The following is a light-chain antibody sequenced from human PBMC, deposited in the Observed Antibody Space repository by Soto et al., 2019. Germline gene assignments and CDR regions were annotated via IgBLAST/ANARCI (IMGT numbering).Light chain of an antibody. CDR3: QQYNNWPPA. V-gene: IGKV3D-15*01. Sequence: DILMTQSPATLSVSPGERATLSCRASQTVSSNLAWYQQKPGQAPRLLIYGASTMATGIPARFNGSGSGTDFTLTISSLQSEDFAGYYCQQYNNWPPAFGQGTRLEIK. J-gene: IGKJ5*01. CDR2: GAS. CDR1: QTVSSN.